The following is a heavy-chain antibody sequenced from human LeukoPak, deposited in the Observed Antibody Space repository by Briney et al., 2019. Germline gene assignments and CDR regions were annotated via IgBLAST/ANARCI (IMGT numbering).Heavy chain of an antibody. CDR3: ARDRGSSWYPGDYGMDV. J-gene: IGHJ6*02. V-gene: IGHV1-18*01. CDR1: GYTFTSYG. Sequence: ASVKVSCKASGYTFTSYGISWVRQAPGQGLEWMGWISAYNGNTNYAQKLQGRVTMTTDTSTSTAYMELRSLRSDDTAVYYCARDRGSSWYPGDYGMDVWGQGTTVTVSS. CDR2: ISAYNGNT. D-gene: IGHD6-13*01.